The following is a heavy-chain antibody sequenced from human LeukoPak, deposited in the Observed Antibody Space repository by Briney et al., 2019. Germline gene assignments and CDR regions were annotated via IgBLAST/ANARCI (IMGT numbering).Heavy chain of an antibody. Sequence: GGSLSLSCAASGFSISRYIMTWVRQAPGKGLEWVSAISDADAATVYAESVKGRFTISGDNSKNTLYLQMNSLRVDDTAIYYCAKARAGGSNYDYGGQGTLVTVSS. V-gene: IGHV3-23*01. J-gene: IGHJ4*02. D-gene: IGHD3-10*01. CDR1: GFSISRYI. CDR3: AKARAGGSNYDY. CDR2: ISDADAAT.